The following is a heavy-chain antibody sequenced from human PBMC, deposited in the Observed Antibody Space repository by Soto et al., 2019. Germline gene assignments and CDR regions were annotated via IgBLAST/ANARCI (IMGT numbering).Heavy chain of an antibody. D-gene: IGHD3-22*01. J-gene: IGHJ4*02. CDR3: ARVLPINYYDSSGYIDY. CDR2: IYYSGST. CDR1: GGSISSGDYY. Sequence: SETLSLTCTVSGGSISSGDYYWRWIRQPPGKGLEWIGYIYYSGSTYYNPSLKSRVTISVDTSKNQFSLKLSSVTAADTAVYYCARVLPINYYDSSGYIDYWGQGTLVTVSS. V-gene: IGHV4-30-4*01.